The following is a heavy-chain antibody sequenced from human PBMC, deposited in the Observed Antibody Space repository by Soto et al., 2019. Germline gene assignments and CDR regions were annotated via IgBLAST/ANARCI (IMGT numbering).Heavy chain of an antibody. Sequence: VGPLRLSCAASGFTFSSYGMHWVRQAPGKGLEWVAVIWYDGSNKYYADSVKGRFTISRDNSKNTLYLQMNSLRAEDTAVYYCAREGLRFNYYGMDVWGQGTTVTVSS. CDR2: IWYDGSNK. J-gene: IGHJ6*02. V-gene: IGHV3-33*01. CDR1: GFTFSSYG. CDR3: AREGLRFNYYGMDV. D-gene: IGHD5-12*01.